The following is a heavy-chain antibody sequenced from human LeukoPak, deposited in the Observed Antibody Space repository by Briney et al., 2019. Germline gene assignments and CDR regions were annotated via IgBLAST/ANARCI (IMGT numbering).Heavy chain of an antibody. J-gene: IGHJ5*02. D-gene: IGHD1-26*01. CDR1: GFIFDDYG. Sequence: GGSLRLSCAASGFIFDDYGMSWVRQAPGKGLGWVSGINWNGGSTGYADSVKGRFTISRDNAKNSLYLQMNSLRAEDTALYYCARRIVGATNWFDPWGQGTLVTVSS. V-gene: IGHV3-20*04. CDR3: ARRIVGATNWFDP. CDR2: INWNGGST.